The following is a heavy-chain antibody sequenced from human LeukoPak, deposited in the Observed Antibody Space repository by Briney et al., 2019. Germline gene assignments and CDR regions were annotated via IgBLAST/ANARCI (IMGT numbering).Heavy chain of an antibody. CDR1: GFTFDDYA. J-gene: IGHJ4*02. CDR3: AKDSLGPVVVAATPLDY. Sequence: PGGSLRLSCAASGFTFDDYAMHWVRQAPGKGLEWVSLISGDGGSTYYADSVKGRFTISRDNSKNSLYLQMNSLRTEDTALYYCAKDSLGPVVVAATPLDYWGQGTLVIVSS. D-gene: IGHD2-15*01. V-gene: IGHV3-43*02. CDR2: ISGDGGST.